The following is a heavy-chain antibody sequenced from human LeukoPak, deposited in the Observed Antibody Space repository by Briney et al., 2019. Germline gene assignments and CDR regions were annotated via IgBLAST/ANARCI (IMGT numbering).Heavy chain of an antibody. J-gene: IGHJ4*02. CDR2: IRYDGSNK. Sequence: PGGSLRLSCAASGFSFNNFDIHWIPQAPGQGLAWVAHIRYDGSNKYYADSVKGRFTISRDNSKSTVYLQMNSLRPEDTAVYYCAKPLFAAAGLAFFDLWGQGTLVAVSS. CDR3: AKPLFAAAGLAFFDL. V-gene: IGHV3-30*02. CDR1: GFSFNNFD. D-gene: IGHD6-13*01.